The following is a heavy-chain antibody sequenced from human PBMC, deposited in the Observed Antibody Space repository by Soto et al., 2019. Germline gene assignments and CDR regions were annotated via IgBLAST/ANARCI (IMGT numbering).Heavy chain of an antibody. CDR1: GFTFSSYV. CDR3: ARGGARYSSGWYYFDY. J-gene: IGHJ4*02. Sequence: HPGGSLRLACGASGFTFSSYVMHGVREAPGKGLEWVAVIWYDGSNKYYADSVKGRFTISRDNSKNTLYLQMNSLRAEDTAVYYCARGGARYSSGWYYFDYWGQGTLVTVSS. CDR2: IWYDGSNK. V-gene: IGHV3-33*01. D-gene: IGHD6-19*01.